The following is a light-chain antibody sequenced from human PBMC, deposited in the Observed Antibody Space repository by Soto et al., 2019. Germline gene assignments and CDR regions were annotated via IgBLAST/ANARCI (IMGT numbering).Light chain of an antibody. V-gene: IGKV3-15*01. CDR2: GAS. CDR1: QAVGSN. CDR3: QQYNDWLT. J-gene: IGKJ4*01. Sequence: EIVMTQSPATMSVSPGERATLSCRASQAVGSNLAWYQHKPGQAPRLLIYGASTRANGIPAKFSGSGSGTDFPLTIGSLQSEDFALYYWQQYNDWLTFGGGTKVEIK.